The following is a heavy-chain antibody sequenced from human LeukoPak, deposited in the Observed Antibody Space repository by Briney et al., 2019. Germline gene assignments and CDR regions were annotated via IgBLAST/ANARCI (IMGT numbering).Heavy chain of an antibody. V-gene: IGHV1-2*02. CDR1: GYTFNGYH. J-gene: IGHJ4*02. Sequence: ASVTVSCKASGYTFNGYHMHWVRQAPGQGLEWMGWINPRSTDTKYSQKFQDRVTMTGDTSSSTAYMELNNLRVDDTAVYYCARVGSTGWFQAFWGQGTLVTVSS. D-gene: IGHD6-19*01. CDR3: ARVGSTGWFQAF. CDR2: INPRSTDT.